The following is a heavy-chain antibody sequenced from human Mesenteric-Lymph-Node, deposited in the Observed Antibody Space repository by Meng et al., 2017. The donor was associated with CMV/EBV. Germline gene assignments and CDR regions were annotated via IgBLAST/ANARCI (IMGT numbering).Heavy chain of an antibody. D-gene: IGHD2-21*02. J-gene: IGHJ4*02. V-gene: IGHV1-3*01. Sequence: SGYTFTHYTIHWVRQAPGQRLDWMGWINAAFGTTTYSQKFQGRVTITRDTAAGTAYMELSSLTSEDAAVYYCASNAGGGDFAPFDYWGREAWSPSPQ. CDR3: ASNAGGGDFAPFDY. CDR2: INAAFGTT. CDR1: GYTFTHYT.